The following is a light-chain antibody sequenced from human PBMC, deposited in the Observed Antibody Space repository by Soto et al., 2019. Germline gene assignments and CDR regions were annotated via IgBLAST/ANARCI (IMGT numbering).Light chain of an antibody. CDR1: QSFRGL. J-gene: IGKJ2*01. CDR2: DAS. CDR3: QQHGSSPPYT. V-gene: IGKV3-11*01. Sequence: EGVLSQSPATLSFSPVERATLSYRDSQSFRGLLAWYQQKPGQAPRLLIYDASNRATGIPARFSGGGSGTDFTLTIHRLEPEDSAVYDGQQHGSSPPYTGGQGTKGEI.